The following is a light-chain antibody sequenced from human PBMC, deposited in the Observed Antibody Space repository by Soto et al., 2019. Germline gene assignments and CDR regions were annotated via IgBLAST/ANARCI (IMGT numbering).Light chain of an antibody. V-gene: IGKV2-28*01. CDR3: KQAVKNTLT. J-gene: IGKJ4*01. CDR2: LGS. Sequence: HLGSSRASGVPDRFSGSGSGTDCTLKISRVEAEDFGVYYCKQAVKNTLTFGGGTKVDIK.